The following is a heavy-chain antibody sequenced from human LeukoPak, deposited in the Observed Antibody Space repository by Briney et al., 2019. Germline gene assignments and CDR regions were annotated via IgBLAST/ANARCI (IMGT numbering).Heavy chain of an antibody. CDR3: ARALIVGVSGSYFDY. CDR2: ISSSSSTI. D-gene: IGHD1-26*01. Sequence: GGSLRLSCAASGFTFSSYSMNWVRQAPGKGLEWVSYISSSSSTIYYADSVKGRFTISRDNAKNSLYLQMNSLRAEDTAVYYCARALIVGVSGSYFDYWGQGTLVTVSS. CDR1: GFTFSSYS. V-gene: IGHV3-48*01. J-gene: IGHJ4*02.